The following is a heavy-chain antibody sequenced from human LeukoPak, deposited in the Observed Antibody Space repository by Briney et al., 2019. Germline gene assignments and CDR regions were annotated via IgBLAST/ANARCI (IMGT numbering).Heavy chain of an antibody. Sequence: GGSLRLSCAVSGVPFNSAWMSWVRQAPGKGLEWVGRIKGKSAGGTTDYAAPVKGRFTILKDDSENTLYLQMNSLTTEDTAVYYCTWLYSDAFNIWGQGTMVTVSS. CDR1: GVPFNSAW. CDR2: IKGKSAGGTT. V-gene: IGHV3-15*01. J-gene: IGHJ3*02. CDR3: TWLYSDAFNI. D-gene: IGHD2-15*01.